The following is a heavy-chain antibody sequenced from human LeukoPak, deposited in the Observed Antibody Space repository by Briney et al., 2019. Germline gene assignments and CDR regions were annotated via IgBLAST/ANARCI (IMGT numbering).Heavy chain of an antibody. CDR2: LIPIYGSA. D-gene: IGHD3-22*01. Sequence: SVKVSCKASGGSFTFTSHAISRVRQAPGQGLEWVGGLIPIYGSANYAQKFQGRVTITSDESTRTVYMELSSLRPEDSVVYYCAGFFYDNSGDAFDIWGQGTMVTVSS. CDR3: AGFFYDNSGDAFDI. V-gene: IGHV1-69*01. CDR1: GGSFTFTSHA. J-gene: IGHJ3*02.